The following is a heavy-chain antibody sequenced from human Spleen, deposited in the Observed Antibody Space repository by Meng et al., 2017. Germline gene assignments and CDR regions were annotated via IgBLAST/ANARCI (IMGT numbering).Heavy chain of an antibody. CDR1: GFTFDDSA. V-gene: IGHV3-9*01. Sequence: SLKISCVASGFTFDDSAMHWVRQAPGKALEWVEGISWNSVNIGYADSVKDRFTISRDNYKNSLYLHMNSLRAVDTAVYYCARDPDRGGSNTFDYWGQGTLVTVSS. D-gene: IGHD2-15*01. J-gene: IGHJ4*02. CDR2: ISWNSVNI. CDR3: ARDPDRGGSNTFDY.